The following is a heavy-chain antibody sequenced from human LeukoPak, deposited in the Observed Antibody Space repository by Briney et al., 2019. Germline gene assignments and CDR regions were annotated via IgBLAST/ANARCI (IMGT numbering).Heavy chain of an antibody. V-gene: IGHV4-61*10. Sequence: SETLSLTCTVSGGSISSSNYYWSWIRQPAGKGLEWIGYIYYSGSTNYNPSLKSRVTISVDTSKNQFSLKLSSVTAADTAVYYCAREGDSSSWFNWFDPWGQGTLVTVSS. CDR1: GGSISSSNYY. CDR2: IYYSGST. CDR3: AREGDSSSWFNWFDP. D-gene: IGHD6-13*01. J-gene: IGHJ5*02.